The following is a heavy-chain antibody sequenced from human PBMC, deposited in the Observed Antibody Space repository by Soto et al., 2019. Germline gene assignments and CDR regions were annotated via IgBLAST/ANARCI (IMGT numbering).Heavy chain of an antibody. V-gene: IGHV3-30*18. CDR3: AKEGVGEYYDYIWGSYRLEGLDYYYMDV. J-gene: IGHJ6*03. Sequence: GGSLRLSCAASGFTFSSYGMHWVRQAPGRGLEWVAVISYDGSNKYYADSVKGRFTISRDNSKNTLYLQMNSLRAEDTAVYYCAKEGVGEYYDYIWGSYRLEGLDYYYMDVWGKGTTVTVSS. CDR2: ISYDGSNK. D-gene: IGHD3-16*02. CDR1: GFTFSSYG.